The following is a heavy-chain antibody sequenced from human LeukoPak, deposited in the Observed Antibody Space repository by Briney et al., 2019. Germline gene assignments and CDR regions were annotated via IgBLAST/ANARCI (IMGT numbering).Heavy chain of an antibody. J-gene: IGHJ4*02. CDR1: GGTFSSYA. D-gene: IGHD5-24*01. CDR3: AREGDGYNYDTLGGYSY. CDR2: IIPIFGTA. Sequence: ASVKVSCKASGGTFSSYAISWVRQAPGQGLEWMGGIIPIFGTANYAQKFQGRVTITADKSTSTAYVELSSLRSEDTAVYYCAREGDGYNYDTLGGYSYWGQGTLVTVSS. V-gene: IGHV1-69*06.